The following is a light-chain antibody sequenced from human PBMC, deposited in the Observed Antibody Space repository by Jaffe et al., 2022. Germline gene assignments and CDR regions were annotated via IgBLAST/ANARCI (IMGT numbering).Light chain of an antibody. J-gene: IGKJ1*01. CDR2: DAS. V-gene: IGKV3D-20*01. CDR3: HQYSGSPPWT. CDR1: RNIDSRY. Sequence: EIVLTQSPATLSLSPGERATLSCGASRNIDSRYVAWYQQKPGLAPRLVIYDASFRASGIPDRFSGSGSGTHFTLTISRLEPEDFAVYYCHQYSGSPPWTFGQGSKVEIK.